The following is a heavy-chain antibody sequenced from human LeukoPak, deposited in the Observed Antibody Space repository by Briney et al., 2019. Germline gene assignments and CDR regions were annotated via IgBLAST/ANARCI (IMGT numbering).Heavy chain of an antibody. D-gene: IGHD3-22*01. J-gene: IGHJ3*02. CDR3: ASSPYYYDSSGPYDI. Sequence: SVKVYCKASGGTFSSYAISWVRQAPGQGLEWMGRIIPILGIANYAQKFQGRVTITADKSTSTAYMELSSLRSEDTAVYYCASSPYYYDSSGPYDIWGQGTMVTVSS. CDR2: IIPILGIA. CDR1: GGTFSSYA. V-gene: IGHV1-69*04.